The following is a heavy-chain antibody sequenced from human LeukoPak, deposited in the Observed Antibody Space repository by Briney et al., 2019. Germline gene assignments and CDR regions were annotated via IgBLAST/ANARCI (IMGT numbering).Heavy chain of an antibody. J-gene: IGHJ4*02. D-gene: IGHD2-15*01. CDR3: AKMIPATPDYFDY. CDR1: GGSISSGDYY. Sequence: PSQTLSLTCTVSGGSISSGDYYWSWVRQPPGKGLEWIGYIYYSGSTYYNPSLKSRVTISVDTSKNQFSLNLTSVTAADTAIYYCAKMIPATPDYFDYWGQGILVTVSS. CDR2: IYYSGST. V-gene: IGHV4-30-4*08.